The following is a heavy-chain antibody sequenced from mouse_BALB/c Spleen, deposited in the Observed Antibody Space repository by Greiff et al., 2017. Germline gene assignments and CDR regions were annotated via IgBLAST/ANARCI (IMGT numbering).Heavy chain of an antibody. V-gene: IGHV1-82*01. Sequence: QVQLQQSGPELVKPGASVKISCKASGYAFSSSWMNWVKQRPGQGLEWIGRIYPGDGDTNYNGKFKGKATLTADKSSSTAYMQLSSLTSVDSAVYFCARDYRYDGPFAYWGQGTLVTVSA. CDR3: ARDYRYDGPFAY. J-gene: IGHJ3*01. CDR2: IYPGDGDT. D-gene: IGHD2-14*01. CDR1: GYAFSSSW.